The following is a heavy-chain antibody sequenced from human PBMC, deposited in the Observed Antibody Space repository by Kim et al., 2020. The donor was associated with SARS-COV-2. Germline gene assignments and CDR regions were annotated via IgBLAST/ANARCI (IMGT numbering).Heavy chain of an antibody. D-gene: IGHD6-19*01. CDR3: ARARSELRIAVAGFDY. CDR1: GGSISSGGYY. CDR2: IYYSGST. V-gene: IGHV4-31*03. Sequence: SETLSLTCTVSGGSISSGGYYWSWIRQHPGKGLEWIGYIYYSGSTYYNPSLKSRVTISVDTSKNQFSLKLSSVTAADTAVYYCARARSELRIAVAGFDYWGQGTLVTVSS. J-gene: IGHJ4*02.